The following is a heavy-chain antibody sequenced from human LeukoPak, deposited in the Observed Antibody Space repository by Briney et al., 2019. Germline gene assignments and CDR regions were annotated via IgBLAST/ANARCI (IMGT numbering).Heavy chain of an antibody. Sequence: SETLSLTCAVSGYSISSGCHWGWIRQPPGKGLEWIGSIYHSGSTYYNPSLKSRVTTSVDTSKNQFSLKLSSVTAADTAVYYCASWRAAYYFDYWGQGTLVTVSS. V-gene: IGHV4-38-2*01. J-gene: IGHJ4*02. CDR1: GYSISSGCH. CDR3: ASWRAAYYFDY. CDR2: IYHSGST. D-gene: IGHD6-25*01.